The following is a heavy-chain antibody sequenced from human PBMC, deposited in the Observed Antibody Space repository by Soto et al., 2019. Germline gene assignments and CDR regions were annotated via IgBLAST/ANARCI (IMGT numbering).Heavy chain of an antibody. CDR3: ARGRSYYNSGGLYYFDN. Sequence: QVQLQQWGAGLLKPSETLSLTCAVYGGPFSGYYWSWIRQPPGKGLEWIGEINHSGSTNYNPSLKSQVTIALDTSKNQFTTHLHSEHVAEPALCYCARGRSYYNSGGLYYFDNWGQGTLVTGSS. CDR1: GGPFSGYY. CDR2: INHSGST. D-gene: IGHD3-22*01. J-gene: IGHJ4*02. V-gene: IGHV4-34*01.